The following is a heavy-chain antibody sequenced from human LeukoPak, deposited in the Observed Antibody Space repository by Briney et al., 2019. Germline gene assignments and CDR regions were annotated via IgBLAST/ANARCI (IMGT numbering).Heavy chain of an antibody. CDR3: ARDGIGDHFWSLFDY. Sequence: ASVKVSCKASGGTFSSYAISWVRQAPGQGLEWMGGIIPIFGTANYAQKFQGRVTITTDESTSTAYMELSSLRSEDTAVYYCARDGIGDHFWSLFDYWGQGTLVTVSS. J-gene: IGHJ4*02. CDR2: IIPIFGTA. CDR1: GGTFSSYA. V-gene: IGHV1-69*05. D-gene: IGHD3-3*02.